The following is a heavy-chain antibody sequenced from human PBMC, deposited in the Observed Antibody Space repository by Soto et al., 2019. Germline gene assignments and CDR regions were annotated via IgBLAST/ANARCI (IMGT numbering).Heavy chain of an antibody. CDR3: ARDDCRGGSCYLDY. J-gene: IGHJ4*02. V-gene: IGHV1-18*01. Sequence: ASVKVSCKASGYTFTSYGITWVRQAPGQGLEWMGWISAYNGNTNYAQKLRGRVTMTTDTSTTTAYMELRSLRSDDTAVYYCARDDCRGGSCYLDYWGQGTLVTVSS. D-gene: IGHD2-15*01. CDR1: GYTFTSYG. CDR2: ISAYNGNT.